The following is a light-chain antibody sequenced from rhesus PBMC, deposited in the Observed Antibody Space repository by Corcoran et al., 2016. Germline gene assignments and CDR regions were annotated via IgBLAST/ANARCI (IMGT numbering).Light chain of an antibody. CDR1: QAISNW. J-gene: IGKJ2*01. Sequence: DIQMTQSPSSLSASVGDTVTITCRASQAISNWVAWYRQKLGKAPKLLFVGASNVLSGVPSRVSGSGSGTDFALPLSNLQSEGFATYSCQQYFTKPYIFGQGAKVEIK. CDR2: GAS. CDR3: QQYFTKPYI. V-gene: IGKV1-22*01.